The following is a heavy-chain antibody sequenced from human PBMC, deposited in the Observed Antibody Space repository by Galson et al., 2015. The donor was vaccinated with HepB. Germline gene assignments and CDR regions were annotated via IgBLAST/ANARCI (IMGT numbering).Heavy chain of an antibody. D-gene: IGHD1-7*01. CDR3: ARDSRLELRLNNYFSYGMDV. V-gene: IGHV1-18*01. CDR1: GYSFRNYG. Sequence: SVKVSCKASGYSFRNYGLSWIRQAPGPGLEWLGWFSGYDGSTNYAQKFQGRVTMTADASTGTAYLELRNLRSDDTAVYYCARDSRLELRLNNYFSYGMDVWGQGSAVTVSS. CDR2: FSGYDGST. J-gene: IGHJ6*02.